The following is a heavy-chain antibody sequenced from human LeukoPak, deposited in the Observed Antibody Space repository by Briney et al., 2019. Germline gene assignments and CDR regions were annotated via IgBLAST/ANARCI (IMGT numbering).Heavy chain of an antibody. CDR2: ISGSGGIT. CDR3: VLRTPMNYLDS. D-gene: IGHD2/OR15-2a*01. Sequence: GGSLRLSCAASGFTFNNYDMTWVRQAAGKGPEWVSGISGSGGITYYADSVKGRFTISRDNSKNTLYLQMNSLRAEDTAVYYCVLRTPMNYLDSWGQGTLVTVSS. CDR1: GFTFNNYD. V-gene: IGHV3-23*01. J-gene: IGHJ4*02.